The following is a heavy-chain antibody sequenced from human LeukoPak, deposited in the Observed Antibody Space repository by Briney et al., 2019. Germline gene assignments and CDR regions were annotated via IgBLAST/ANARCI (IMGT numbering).Heavy chain of an antibody. D-gene: IGHD3-22*01. CDR3: AKGGYYYDSSGYYSKLDY. Sequence: GGSPRLSCAASGFTFSSYAMSWVRQAPGKGLEWVSAISGSGGSTYYADSVKGRFTISRDNSKNTLYLQMNSLRAEDTAVYYCAKGGYYYDSSGYYSKLDYWGQGTLVTVSS. CDR2: ISGSGGST. V-gene: IGHV3-23*01. J-gene: IGHJ4*02. CDR1: GFTFSSYA.